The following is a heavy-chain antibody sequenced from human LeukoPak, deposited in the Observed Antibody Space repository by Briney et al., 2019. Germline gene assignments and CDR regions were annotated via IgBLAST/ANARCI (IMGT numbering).Heavy chain of an antibody. CDR3: AKDSAATVSTFDY. J-gene: IGHJ4*02. CDR2: ISGSGGST. V-gene: IGHV3-23*01. Sequence: PGGSLRLSCAASGFTFSSHAMSWVRQAPGKGLEWVSAISGSGGSTYYADSVKGRFTISRDSSKNTLYLQMNSLRAEDTAVYYCAKDSAATVSTFDYWGQGTLVTVSS. D-gene: IGHD4-17*01. CDR1: GFTFSSHA.